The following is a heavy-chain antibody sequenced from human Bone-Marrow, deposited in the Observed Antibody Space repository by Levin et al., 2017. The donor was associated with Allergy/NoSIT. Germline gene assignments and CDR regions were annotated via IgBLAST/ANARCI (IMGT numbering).Heavy chain of an antibody. D-gene: IGHD4-17*01. J-gene: IGHJ3*02. Sequence: GESLKISCAASGFSFGNFAMSWVRQAPGRGLEWVSSISGSGITTYYEPSVKGRFTISRDNAKSTLYLQTNSLRAEDTAVYYCAKNLQAGVTTRFWAFDIWGQGTMVTVSS. CDR2: ISGSGITT. CDR1: GFSFGNFA. V-gene: IGHV3-23*01. CDR3: AKNLQAGVTTRFWAFDI.